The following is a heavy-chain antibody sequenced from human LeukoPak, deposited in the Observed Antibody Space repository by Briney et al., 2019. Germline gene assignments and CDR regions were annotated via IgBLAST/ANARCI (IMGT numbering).Heavy chain of an antibody. D-gene: IGHD2-21*01. V-gene: IGHV4-38-2*02. CDR3: ARGYFTPYFDY. J-gene: IGHJ4*02. CDR1: GYSISSGYY. Sequence: PSETLSLTCTVSGYSISSGYYWGWIRQPPGEGLEWIGSIYHSGSTYYNPSLKSRVTISVDTSKNQFSLKLSSVTAADTAVYYCARGYFTPYFDYWGQGTLVTVSS. CDR2: IYHSGST.